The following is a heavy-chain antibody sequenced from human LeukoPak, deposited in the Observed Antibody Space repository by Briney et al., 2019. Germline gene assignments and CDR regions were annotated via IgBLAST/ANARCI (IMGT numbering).Heavy chain of an antibody. J-gene: IGHJ4*02. CDR1: GFTFSNYV. CDR2: ITVGAGTT. CDR3: AKGGVPGTNYLDY. D-gene: IGHD6-19*01. Sequence: GGSLRLSCAASGFTFSNYVMNWVRQAPGKGLEWVSCITVGAGTTYYADSVKGRFTISRDNSKNTLYLQMNSLRAEDAAVYYCAKGGVPGTNYLDYWGQGTLVTVSS. V-gene: IGHV3-23*01.